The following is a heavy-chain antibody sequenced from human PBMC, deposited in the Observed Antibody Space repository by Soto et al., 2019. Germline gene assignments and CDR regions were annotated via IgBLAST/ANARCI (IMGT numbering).Heavy chain of an antibody. Sequence: ASVKVSCKASGYTFPSYGISWVRQAPGQGLEWMGWISAYNGNTNYVQKLQGRVTMTTDTSTSTAYMGLRSLRSDDTAVYYCARVNPAVAAGGLVDYWGQGTLVTVSS. CDR2: ISAYNGNT. D-gene: IGHD6-19*01. CDR3: ARVNPAVAAGGLVDY. J-gene: IGHJ4*02. CDR1: GYTFPSYG. V-gene: IGHV1-18*04.